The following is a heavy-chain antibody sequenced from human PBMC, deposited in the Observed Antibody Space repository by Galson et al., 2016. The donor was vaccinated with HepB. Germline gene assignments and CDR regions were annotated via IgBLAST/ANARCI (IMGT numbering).Heavy chain of an antibody. D-gene: IGHD1-26*01. J-gene: IGHJ4*02. CDR1: GFTFRTYW. CDR2: ISSDGLTT. V-gene: IGHV3-74*03. Sequence: SLRLSCAASGFTFRTYWMHWVRQAPGMGLVWVSRISSDGLTTTFADSVKGGFTIPRDNGRNTLYLQMNSLRAEDTGVYYCARDQTRRGPTTFDNWGQGTLVTVSS. CDR3: ARDQTRRGPTTFDN.